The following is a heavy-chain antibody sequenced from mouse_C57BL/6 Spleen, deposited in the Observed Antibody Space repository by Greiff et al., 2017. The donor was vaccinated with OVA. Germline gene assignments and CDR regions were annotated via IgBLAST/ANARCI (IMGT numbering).Heavy chain of an antibody. Sequence: QVQLQQSGAELVRPGASVKLSCKASGYTFTDYYINWVKQRPGQGLEWIVRIYPGSGNTYYNEKFKGKATLTADKSSSTAYMQLSSLTSEDSAVYVCEGEYFDYWGKGTTLTVSS. J-gene: IGHJ2*01. CDR2: IYPGSGNT. CDR1: GYTFTDYY. D-gene: IGHD2-13*01. V-gene: IGHV1-76*01. CDR3: EGEYFDY.